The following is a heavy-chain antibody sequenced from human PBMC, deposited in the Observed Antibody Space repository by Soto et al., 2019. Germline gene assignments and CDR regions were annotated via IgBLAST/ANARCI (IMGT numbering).Heavy chain of an antibody. V-gene: IGHV4-38-2*01. CDR2: IYHGAST. CDR1: GFSISSGYY. Sequence: PSETLSLACAVSGFSISSGYYWGWLRQPPGKEMEGSGSIYHGASTNYNPSLNSRVTISSDMTNNRVSVILNSVTAADSAVFCCARVGPWVPYYYDRSPYTFENWFDPWGQGTLVTVSS. J-gene: IGHJ5*02. CDR3: ARVGPWVPYYYDRSPYTFENWFDP. D-gene: IGHD3-22*01.